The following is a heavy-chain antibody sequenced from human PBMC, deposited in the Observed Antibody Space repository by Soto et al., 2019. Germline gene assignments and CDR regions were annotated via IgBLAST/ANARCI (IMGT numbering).Heavy chain of an antibody. CDR2: IYPGDSDT. CDR3: ARSGDVDTAMVPVWYFDY. V-gene: IGHV5-51*01. D-gene: IGHD5-18*01. J-gene: IGHJ4*02. CDR1: GYSFTSYW. Sequence: PVESLKISCKGSGYSFTSYWIGWLREMPGKGLEWIGIIYPGDSDTRYSPSFQGQVTISADKSISTAYLQWSSLKASDTAMYYCARSGDVDTAMVPVWYFDYWGQGTLVTVSS.